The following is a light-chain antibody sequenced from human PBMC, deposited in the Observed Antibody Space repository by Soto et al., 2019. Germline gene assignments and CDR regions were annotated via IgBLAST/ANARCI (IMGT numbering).Light chain of an antibody. CDR3: QQSYSTPRT. CDR2: VAS. CDR1: QSISSY. V-gene: IGKV1-39*01. J-gene: IGKJ3*01. Sequence: DIQMTQSPSSLSASVGDRVTITCRARQSISSYLNWYQQKPGKAPKVLIYVASNLQRGVPSRFSGSGSGTDFTLTISSLQPEDFATYYCQQSYSTPRTFGPGTKVDI.